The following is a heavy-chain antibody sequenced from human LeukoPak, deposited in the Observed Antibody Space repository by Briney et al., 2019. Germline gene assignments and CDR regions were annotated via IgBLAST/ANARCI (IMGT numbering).Heavy chain of an antibody. Sequence: PGGSLRLSCAASGFTFSSYGMNWVRQAPGKGLEWVSSISSSSSYIYYADSVKGRFTISRDNAKNSLYLQMNSLRAEDTAVYYCARDDDYNLYYYYYYGMDVWGQGTTVTVSS. J-gene: IGHJ6*02. CDR1: GFTFSSYG. CDR2: ISSSSSYI. V-gene: IGHV3-21*01. CDR3: ARDDDYNLYYYYYYGMDV. D-gene: IGHD5-24*01.